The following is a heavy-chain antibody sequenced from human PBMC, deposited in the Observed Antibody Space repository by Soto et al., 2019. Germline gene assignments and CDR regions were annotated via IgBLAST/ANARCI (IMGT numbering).Heavy chain of an antibody. D-gene: IGHD2-21*02. J-gene: IGHJ6*02. V-gene: IGHV4-30-4*01. CDR3: ARDQAYCGGDCYINGYYYYGMDV. CDR1: GGSISSGDYY. CDR2: IYYSGST. Sequence: QVQLQESGPGLVKPSQTLSLTCTVSGGSISSGDYYWSWIRQPPGKGLEWIGYIYYSGSTYYNPSLKSRVTISVDTSKNQFSLKLSSVTAADTAVYYCARDQAYCGGDCYINGYYYYGMDVWGQGTTVTVSS.